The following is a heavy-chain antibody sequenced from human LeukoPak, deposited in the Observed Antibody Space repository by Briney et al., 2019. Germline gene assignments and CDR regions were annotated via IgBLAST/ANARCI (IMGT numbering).Heavy chain of an antibody. CDR2: ISYDGSNK. D-gene: IGHD2-2*01. CDR3: ARDHAIVVVPAAPSGAFDI. J-gene: IGHJ3*02. CDR1: GFTFSSYA. Sequence: GGSLRLSCAASGFTFSSYAMHWVRQAPGKGLGWVAVISYDGSNKYYADSVKGRFTISRDNSKNTLYLQMNSLRAEDTAVYYCARDHAIVVVPAAPSGAFDIWGQGTMVTVSS. V-gene: IGHV3-30-3*01.